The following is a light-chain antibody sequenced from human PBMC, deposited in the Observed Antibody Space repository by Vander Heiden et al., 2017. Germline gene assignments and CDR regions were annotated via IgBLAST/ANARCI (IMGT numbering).Light chain of an antibody. J-gene: IGKJ2*01. Sequence: IQLTQSPSSLSASVGDRVTITCRASQGISSYLAWFQQKPGKAPNLLIYGASTLQSGVPSRFSGRGSGTDFTLTISSLQPEDFATYYCQQLDKYPLTFGQGTKLXIK. CDR3: QQLDKYPLT. CDR1: QGISSY. V-gene: IGKV1-9*01. CDR2: GAS.